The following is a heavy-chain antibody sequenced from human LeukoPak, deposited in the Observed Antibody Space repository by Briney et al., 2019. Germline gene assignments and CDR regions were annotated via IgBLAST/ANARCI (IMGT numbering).Heavy chain of an antibody. D-gene: IGHD2/OR15-2a*01. Sequence: GGSLRLSCAASGFTFSDYGKHWLRQAPGKGLVWVSHINHDGTLRNYADSVKGRFTISRDFAKNTLYLQMNTLGAEDTAVYYCVRDVFSLGDSWGQGTLVTVSS. CDR3: VRDVFSLGDS. J-gene: IGHJ4*02. V-gene: IGHV3-74*01. CDR2: INHDGTLR. CDR1: GFTFSDYG.